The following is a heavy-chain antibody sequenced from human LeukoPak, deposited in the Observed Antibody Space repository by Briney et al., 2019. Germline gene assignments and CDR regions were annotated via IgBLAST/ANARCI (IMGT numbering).Heavy chain of an antibody. CDR3: ARGGDYEYFQH. CDR1: GYTFTSYG. D-gene: IGHD4-17*01. J-gene: IGHJ1*01. Sequence: ASVKVSCKPSGYTFTSYGITWVRQAPGQGLEWMGWISAYNGNTNYAQKFQGRVTMTTDTSMSTAYMELKSLRSDDTAVYYCARGGDYEYFQHWGQGTLVTVSS. V-gene: IGHV1-18*01. CDR2: ISAYNGNT.